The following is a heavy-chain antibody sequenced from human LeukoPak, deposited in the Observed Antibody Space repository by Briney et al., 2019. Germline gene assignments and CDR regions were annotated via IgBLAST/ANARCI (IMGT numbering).Heavy chain of an antibody. CDR2: ISGSGGST. J-gene: IGHJ4*02. V-gene: IGHV3-23*01. CDR3: AKGNWRYFDY. D-gene: IGHD1-1*01. Sequence: GGSLRLSCAASGFTFSTYVMSWVRQAPGKGLEWVSAISGSGGSTYYADSVKGRFTISRGNSKNTLYLQMNSLRADDTAVYYCAKGNWRYFDYWGQGALVTVSS. CDR1: GFTFSTYV.